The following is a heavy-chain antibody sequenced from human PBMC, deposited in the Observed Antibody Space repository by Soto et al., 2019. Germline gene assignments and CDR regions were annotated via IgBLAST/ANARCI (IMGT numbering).Heavy chain of an antibody. Sequence: GASVKVSCKASGYTFTSYYMHWVRQAPGQGLEWMGIINPSGGSTSYAQKFQGRVTMTRDTSTSTVYMELSSLRSEDTAVYYCARSDTVVAAESYYYYGMDVWGQGTKVTVSS. CDR1: GYTFTSYY. D-gene: IGHD2-15*01. J-gene: IGHJ6*02. V-gene: IGHV1-46*01. CDR2: INPSGGST. CDR3: ARSDTVVAAESYYYYGMDV.